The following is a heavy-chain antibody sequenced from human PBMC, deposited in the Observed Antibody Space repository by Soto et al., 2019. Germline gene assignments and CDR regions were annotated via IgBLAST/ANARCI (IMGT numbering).Heavy chain of an antibody. CDR1: GGSISSGDYY. D-gene: IGHD3-10*01. CDR2: IYYSGST. V-gene: IGHV4-30-4*01. J-gene: IGHJ6*02. CDR3: ARLTYYYGSGSYYRRGYYGMDV. Sequence: LSLTCTVSGGSISSGDYYWSWIHQPPGKGLEWIGYIYYSGSTYYNPSLKSRVTISVDTSKNQFSLKLSSVTAADTAVYYCARLTYYYGSGSYYRRGYYGMDVWGQGTTVTVSS.